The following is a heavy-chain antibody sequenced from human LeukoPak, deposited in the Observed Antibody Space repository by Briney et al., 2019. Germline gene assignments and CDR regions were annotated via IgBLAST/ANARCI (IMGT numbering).Heavy chain of an antibody. D-gene: IGHD3-22*01. CDR3: ARDFRHDSSGFFRG. J-gene: IGHJ4*02. CDR2: NQCTT. Sequence: GWSLRLSCPSSVLTLSPYDMSGIRQAPAKGLEWVSLNQCTTYYADPVKGRFTIARDNFREPLYLQIICLSVEDTAAYYCARDFRHDSSGFFRGWGQGTLVTVSS. CDR1: VLTLSPYD. V-gene: IGHV3-53*01.